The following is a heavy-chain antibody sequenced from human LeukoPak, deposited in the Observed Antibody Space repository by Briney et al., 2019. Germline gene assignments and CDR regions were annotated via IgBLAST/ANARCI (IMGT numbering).Heavy chain of an antibody. CDR3: AASSSSKQPPFDY. CDR2: IYSGGST. CDR1: GFTVSSNY. Sequence: GGSLRLSCAASGFTVSSNYMSWVRQAPGKGLEWVSVIYSGGSTYYADSVKGRFTISRDNSENTLYLQMNSLRAEDTAVYYCAASSSSKQPPFDYWGQGTLVTVSS. J-gene: IGHJ4*02. D-gene: IGHD2-2*01. V-gene: IGHV3-53*01.